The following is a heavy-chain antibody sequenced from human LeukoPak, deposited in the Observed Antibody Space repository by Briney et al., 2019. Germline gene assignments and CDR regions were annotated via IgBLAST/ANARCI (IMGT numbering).Heavy chain of an antibody. Sequence: PSETLPLTCTVSGGSISSSSYYWGWIRQSPGKGLEWIGSIYYSGSTYYSPSLKSRVTISVDTSKNQFSLKLSSVTAADTAVYYCARHSSLRSPTTPWGQGTLVTVPS. J-gene: IGHJ5*02. D-gene: IGHD1-7*01. V-gene: IGHV4-39*01. CDR2: IYYSGST. CDR3: ARHSSLRSPTTP. CDR1: GGSISSSSYY.